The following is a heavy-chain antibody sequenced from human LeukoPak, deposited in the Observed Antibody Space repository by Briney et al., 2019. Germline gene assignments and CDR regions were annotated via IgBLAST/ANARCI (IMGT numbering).Heavy chain of an antibody. J-gene: IGHJ4*02. CDR1: GFTFSSYW. Sequence: GGSLRLSCAASGFTFSSYWMHWVRQAPGKGLVWVSRMNSDGSTTTYADSVQGRLTISRDNAKNTLYLQMNSLRAEDTAVYYCATAGNYRFDYWGQGTLVTASS. V-gene: IGHV3-74*01. CDR2: MNSDGSTT. D-gene: IGHD3-10*01. CDR3: ATAGNYRFDY.